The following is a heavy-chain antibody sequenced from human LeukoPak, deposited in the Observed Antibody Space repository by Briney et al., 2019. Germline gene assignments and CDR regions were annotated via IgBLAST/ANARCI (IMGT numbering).Heavy chain of an antibody. J-gene: IGHJ4*02. D-gene: IGHD3-3*01. CDR1: GYSISSGYY. V-gene: IGHV4-38-2*01. Sequence: SETLSLTCAVSGYSISSGYYWGWIRQPPGKGLEWIGSIYHSGSTYYNPSLKSRVTISVDTSKNQFSPKLSSVTAADTAVYYCASSLTIFGVVIHYWGQGTLVTVSS. CDR2: IYHSGST. CDR3: ASSLTIFGVVIHY.